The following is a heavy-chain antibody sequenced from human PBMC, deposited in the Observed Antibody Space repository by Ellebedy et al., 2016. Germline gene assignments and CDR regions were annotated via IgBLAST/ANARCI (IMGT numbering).Heavy chain of an antibody. CDR3: ARVDSYALYYFDY. J-gene: IGHJ4*02. CDR2: INPNSGGT. D-gene: IGHD2-21*01. CDR1: GYTFTGYY. Sequence: ASVKVSCXASGYTFTGYYMHWVRQAPGQGLEWMGWINPNSGGTNYAQKFQGRVTMTRDTSISTAYMELSRLRSEDTAVYYCARVDSYALYYFDYWGQGTLVTVSS. V-gene: IGHV1-2*02.